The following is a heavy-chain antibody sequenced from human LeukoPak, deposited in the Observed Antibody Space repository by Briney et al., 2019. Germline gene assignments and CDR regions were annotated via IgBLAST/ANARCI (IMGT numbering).Heavy chain of an antibody. D-gene: IGHD6-13*01. CDR2: IYSGGST. V-gene: IGHV3-53*01. CDR1: GFTVSSNY. J-gene: IGHJ3*02. Sequence: GGSLRLSCAASGFTVSSNYMSWVRQAPGKGLEWVSVIYSGGSTYYADSVKGRFTISRDNSKNTLYLQMNSLRAEDTAVYYCARWETAGSYRGAFDIWGQGTMVTVSS. CDR3: ARWETAGSYRGAFDI.